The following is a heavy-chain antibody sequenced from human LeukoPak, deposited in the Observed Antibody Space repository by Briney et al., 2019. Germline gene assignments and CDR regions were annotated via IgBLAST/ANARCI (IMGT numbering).Heavy chain of an antibody. Sequence: GGSLRLSCAASGFTFSSYGMHWVRQAPGKGLEWVAIIWYDGSDKYYADSVKGRFTISRDNSKNTLYLQMNSLRAEDTAVYYCAREFGKYYFDYWGQGTLVTVSS. CDR2: IWYDGSDK. CDR3: AREFGKYYFDY. J-gene: IGHJ4*02. V-gene: IGHV3-33*01. CDR1: GFTFSSYG. D-gene: IGHD3-16*01.